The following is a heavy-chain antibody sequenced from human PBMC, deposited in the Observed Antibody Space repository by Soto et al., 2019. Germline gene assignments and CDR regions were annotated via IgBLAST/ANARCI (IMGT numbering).Heavy chain of an antibody. CDR3: TTRDYDILTGYYKHAFDI. CDR1: GFTFSNAW. J-gene: IGHJ3*02. CDR2: IKSKTDGGTT. Sequence: PGGSLRLSCAASGFTFSNAWMSWVRQAPGKGLEWVGRIKSKTDGGTTDYAAPVKGRFTISRDDSKNTLYLQMNSLKTEDTAVYYCTTRDYDILTGYYKHAFDIWGQGTMVTVSS. V-gene: IGHV3-15*01. D-gene: IGHD3-9*01.